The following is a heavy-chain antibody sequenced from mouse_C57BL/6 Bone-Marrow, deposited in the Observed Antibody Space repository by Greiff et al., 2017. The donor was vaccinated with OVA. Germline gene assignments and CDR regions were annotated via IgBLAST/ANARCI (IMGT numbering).Heavy chain of an antibody. Sequence: EVQLQQSGAELVRPGASVKLSCTASGFNIKDDYMHWVKQRPEQGLEWIGWIDPENGDTEYASKFQGKATITADTSSNTAYLQLSSLTSEDTAVYYCTSYGNCDYGGQGTTLTVSS. CDR2: IDPENGDT. CDR3: TSYGNCDY. CDR1: GFNIKDDY. V-gene: IGHV14-4*01. J-gene: IGHJ2*01. D-gene: IGHD2-1*01.